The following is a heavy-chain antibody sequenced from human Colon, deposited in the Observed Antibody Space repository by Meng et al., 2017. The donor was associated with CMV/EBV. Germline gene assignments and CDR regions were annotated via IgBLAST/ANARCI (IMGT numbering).Heavy chain of an antibody. CDR1: GFTFSSYA. D-gene: IGHD3-10*01. CDR2: ISYDGSNK. Sequence: GESLKISCAASGFTFSSYAMHWVRQAPGKGLEWVAVISYDGSNKYYADSVKGRFTISRDNSKNTLYLQMNSLRAEDTAVYYCARYYNAYLGAYYFDYWGQGTLVTVSS. V-gene: IGHV3-30-3*01. J-gene: IGHJ4*02. CDR3: ARYYNAYLGAYYFDY.